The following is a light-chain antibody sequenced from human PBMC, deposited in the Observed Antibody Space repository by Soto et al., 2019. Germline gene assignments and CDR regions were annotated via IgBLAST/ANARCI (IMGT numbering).Light chain of an antibody. Sequence: QSVLTQPPSVSAAPGQKVTISCSGSSSNIGNNYVSWYQQLPGTAPKLLIYDNNKRPSGIPDRFSGSKSGTSATLGITGLQTGGEADYYCGTWDSSLSALVFGGGTKLTVL. J-gene: IGLJ2*01. V-gene: IGLV1-51*01. CDR3: GTWDSSLSALV. CDR1: SSNIGNNY. CDR2: DNN.